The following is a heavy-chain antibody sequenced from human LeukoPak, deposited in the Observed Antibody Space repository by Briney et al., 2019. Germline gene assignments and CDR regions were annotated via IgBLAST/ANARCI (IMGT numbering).Heavy chain of an antibody. CDR1: GFTFSSYA. CDR2: ISGSGSST. J-gene: IGHJ4*02. V-gene: IGHV3-23*01. CDR3: AKVHHSSGFWFFDY. D-gene: IGHD3-22*01. Sequence: GGSLRLSCAASGFTFSSYAMTWVRQAPGKGLEWVSAISGSGSSTYYADSVKGRFTISRDNSKNTLYLQLNSLRAEDTAVYHCAKVHHSSGFWFFDYWGQGTLVTVSS.